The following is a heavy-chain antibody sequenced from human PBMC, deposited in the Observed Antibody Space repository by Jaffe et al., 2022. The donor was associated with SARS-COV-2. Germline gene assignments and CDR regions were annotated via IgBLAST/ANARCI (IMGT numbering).Heavy chain of an antibody. J-gene: IGHJ6*02. D-gene: IGHD6-13*01. CDR3: ARHIAAADLYYYYGMDV. CDR1: GFSLSTSGMC. CDR2: IDWDDDK. Sequence: QVTLRESGPALVKPTQTLTLTCTFSGFSLSTSGMCVSWIRQPPGKALEWLALIDWDDDKYYSTSLKTRLTISKDTSKNQVVLTMTNMDPVDTATYYCARHIAAADLYYYYGMDVWGQGTTVTVSS. V-gene: IGHV2-70*01.